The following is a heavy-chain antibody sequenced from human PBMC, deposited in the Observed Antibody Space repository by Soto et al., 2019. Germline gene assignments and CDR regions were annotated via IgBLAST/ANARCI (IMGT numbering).Heavy chain of an antibody. Sequence: QVQLQESGPRLVKPSETLSLTCSVSGGSMRDYYWSWIRQSPGKGPKWLGYIYYSGNTNYNPSLKSRVTISVDMPKSLFSLKLNSVTAADTAVYYCARQLGLWQPLDYWGRGTLVTVSS. J-gene: IGHJ4*02. V-gene: IGHV4-59*01. CDR3: ARQLGLWQPLDY. D-gene: IGHD1-1*01. CDR1: GGSMRDYY. CDR2: IYYSGNT.